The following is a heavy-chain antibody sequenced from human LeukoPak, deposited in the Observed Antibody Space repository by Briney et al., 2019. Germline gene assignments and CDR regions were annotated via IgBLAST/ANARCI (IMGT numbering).Heavy chain of an antibody. Sequence: SETLSPTCIVSGGSMSSTDHFWGWIRQPPGKGLVWIGSFYYTGTIFYSPSLESRGTISVDTSKNQFSLKIRSVTAADTAVYYCARQGVVPNKAGSYFDLWGRGALVTVSS. CDR2: FYYTGTI. V-gene: IGHV4-39*01. D-gene: IGHD3-10*01. J-gene: IGHJ2*01. CDR1: GGSMSSTDHF. CDR3: ARQGVVPNKAGSYFDL.